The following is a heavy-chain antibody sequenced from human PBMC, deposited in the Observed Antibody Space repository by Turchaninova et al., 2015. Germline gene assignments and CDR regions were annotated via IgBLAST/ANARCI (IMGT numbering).Heavy chain of an antibody. CDR3: AAELYDRGPCRFDP. CDR1: GFNFGNSA. D-gene: IGHD2-8*01. J-gene: IGHJ5*02. V-gene: IGHV1-58*02. CDR2: IVIGSGST. Sequence: HMQVVQSGPEVKEPGASVKVSCKASGFNFGNSAMQWVRQARGQPPEWIACIVIGSGSTSYAQKLQGRVAVSRDMSTSTVYMELSSLRFEDTAIYYCAAELYDRGPCRFDPWGQGTLVTVSS.